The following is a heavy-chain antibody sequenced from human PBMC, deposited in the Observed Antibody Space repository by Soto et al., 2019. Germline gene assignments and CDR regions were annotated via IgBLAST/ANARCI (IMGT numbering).Heavy chain of an antibody. CDR3: ARGQTGGGWGYYFTT. CDR2: IIPIFGTA. CDR1: GGTFSSYA. V-gene: IGHV1-69*12. D-gene: IGHD3-16*01. J-gene: IGHJ4*02. Sequence: QVQLVQSGAEVKKPGSSVKVSCKASGGTFSSYAIDWVRQAPGQGLEWMGGIIPIFGTADYAQKFQGRVTITADESTSTAYMELSSLRCEDTAVYYCARGQTGGGWGYYFTTGAREPWSPSPQ.